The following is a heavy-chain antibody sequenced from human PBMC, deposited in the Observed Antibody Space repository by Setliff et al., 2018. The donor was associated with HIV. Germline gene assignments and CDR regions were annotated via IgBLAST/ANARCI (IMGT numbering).Heavy chain of an antibody. Sequence: SETLSLTCAVSGYSISSGYYWGWIRQPPGKGLEWIGSIYHSGSTYYNPSLKSRVTISVDTSKNQFSLKLSSVTAADTAVYYCARSDYDYVWGSYRDPYYFDYWGQGTMVTVSS. CDR2: IYHSGST. J-gene: IGHJ4*03. V-gene: IGHV4-38-2*01. CDR1: GYSISSGYY. CDR3: ARSDYDYVWGSYRDPYYFDY. D-gene: IGHD3-16*02.